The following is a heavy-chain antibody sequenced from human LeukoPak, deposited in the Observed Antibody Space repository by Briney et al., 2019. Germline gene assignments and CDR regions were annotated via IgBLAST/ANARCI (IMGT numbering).Heavy chain of an antibody. J-gene: IGHJ4*02. CDR3: ARQLLWFGSTYYFDY. Sequence: SETLSLTCTVSGGSISSSSYYWGWIRQPPGKGLEWIGSIYYSGSTYYNPSLKSRVTISVDTSKNQFSLKLSSVTAADTAVYYCARQLLWFGSTYYFDYWGQGTLVTVSS. D-gene: IGHD3-10*01. CDR1: GGSISSSSYY. CDR2: IYYSGST. V-gene: IGHV4-39*01.